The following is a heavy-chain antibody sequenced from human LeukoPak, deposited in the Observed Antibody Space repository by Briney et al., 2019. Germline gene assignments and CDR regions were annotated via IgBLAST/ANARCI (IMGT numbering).Heavy chain of an antibody. D-gene: IGHD6-6*01. Sequence: PGGSLRLSCAVSGFTFSNAWMSWVRQAPGKGLEWVGRIKSKTDGGTTDYVAPVKGRFTISRDDSKNTLYLQMNSLKTEDTAVYYCTTYFYRSSSFDYWGQGTLVTVSS. CDR1: GFTFSNAW. J-gene: IGHJ4*02. CDR3: TTYFYRSSSFDY. V-gene: IGHV3-15*01. CDR2: IKSKTDGGTT.